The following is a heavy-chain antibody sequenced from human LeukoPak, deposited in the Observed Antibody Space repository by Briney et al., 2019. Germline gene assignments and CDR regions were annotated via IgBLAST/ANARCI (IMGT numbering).Heavy chain of an antibody. D-gene: IGHD5-12*01. Sequence: PGGSLRLSCAASGFTFDSYAIHWVRQAPGKGLEWVAVISYDGSNKYYADSVKGRSTISRDNSKNTLYLQLNSLRPEDTAVYYCARDQLAYSGYDTLFDYWGQGSLVTVSS. J-gene: IGHJ4*02. CDR3: ARDQLAYSGYDTLFDY. CDR1: GFTFDSYA. CDR2: ISYDGSNK. V-gene: IGHV3-30*04.